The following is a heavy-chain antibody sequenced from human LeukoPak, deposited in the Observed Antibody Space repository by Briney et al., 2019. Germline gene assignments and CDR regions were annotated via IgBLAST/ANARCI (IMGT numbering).Heavy chain of an antibody. CDR3: AKPLRYFDWLPYDAFDI. D-gene: IGHD3-9*01. CDR2: ISSSSSYI. Sequence: GGSLRLSCAASGFTFSSYSMNWVRQAPGKGLEWVSSISSSSSYIYYADSVKGRSTISRDNSKNTLYLQMNSLRAEDTAVYYCAKPLRYFDWLPYDAFDIWGQGTMVTVSS. J-gene: IGHJ3*02. CDR1: GFTFSSYS. V-gene: IGHV3-21*01.